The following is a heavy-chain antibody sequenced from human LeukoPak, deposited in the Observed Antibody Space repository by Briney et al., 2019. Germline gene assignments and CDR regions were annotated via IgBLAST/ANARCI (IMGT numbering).Heavy chain of an antibody. Sequence: TGGSLRLSCAASGFTFSNYWMAWVRQAPGKGPEWVANINLDGSQKYYVDSVKGRFTISRDNAENSLYLQMNSLRAEDTALYYCARKRPNYFDYRGQGTLVTVSS. V-gene: IGHV3-7*01. CDR3: ARKRPNYFDY. CDR1: GFTFSNYW. J-gene: IGHJ4*02. CDR2: INLDGSQK.